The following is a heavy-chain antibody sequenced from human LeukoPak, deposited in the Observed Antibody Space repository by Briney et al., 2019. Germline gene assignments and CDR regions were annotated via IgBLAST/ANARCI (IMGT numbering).Heavy chain of an antibody. CDR1: GFTFSSYA. CDR3: EKGYVDVVAVYYLDD. CDR2: ISGSGGST. D-gene: IGHD3-10*01. V-gene: IGHV3-23*01. Sequence: GGSLRLSCAASGFTFSSYAMSWVRPAPGKGLEWVSAISGSGGSTYYADSVKGRFPIARDNSKNTLYLQLNSLRPEATAVYYYEKGYVDVVAVYYLDDWGQGTLVTVSS. J-gene: IGHJ4*02.